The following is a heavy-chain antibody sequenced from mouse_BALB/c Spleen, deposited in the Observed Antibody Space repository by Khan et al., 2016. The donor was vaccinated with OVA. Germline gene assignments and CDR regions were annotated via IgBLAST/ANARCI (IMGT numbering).Heavy chain of an antibody. CDR1: GYTFTTYW. V-gene: IGHV1-7*01. J-gene: IGHJ2*01. Sequence: QVQLQQSGAELAKPGASVKMSCKASGYTFTTYWMHWVKQRPGQGLEWIGYINPTSGYTDYNQKFKDKATLTADKSSSTAYMQLSSLTSDDSAVYYCTRVRIAYWGQGTTLTVSS. CDR3: TRVRIAY. CDR2: INPTSGYT.